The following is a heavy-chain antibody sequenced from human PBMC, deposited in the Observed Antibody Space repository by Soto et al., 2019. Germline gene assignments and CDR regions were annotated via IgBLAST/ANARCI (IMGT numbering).Heavy chain of an antibody. Sequence: EVQLLESGGGLVQPGGSLRLSCVVSGFTFNNYAMNWVRQAPGKGLEWVSGISASGGSTYYADSVKGRFTISRDSSKHTLYLQMNILRADDTAIYYCAIHFYYGSGSYYAVDYWGQGTLVTVSS. CDR1: GFTFNNYA. D-gene: IGHD3-10*01. CDR3: AIHFYYGSGSYYAVDY. V-gene: IGHV3-23*01. J-gene: IGHJ4*02. CDR2: ISASGGST.